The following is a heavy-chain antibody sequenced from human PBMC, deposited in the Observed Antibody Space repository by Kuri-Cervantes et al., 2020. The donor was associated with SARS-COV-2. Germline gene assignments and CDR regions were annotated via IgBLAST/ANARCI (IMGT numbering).Heavy chain of an antibody. CDR2: INHSGST. V-gene: IGHV4-34*01. CDR3: AGGQTPLKYGEADYYYYYMDV. Sequence: GSLRLSCAASGFTFSSYSMNWVRQAPGKGLEWIGEINHSGSTNYNPSLKSRVTISVDTSKNKFSLNLSSVTAADTAVYYCAGGQTPLKYGEADYYYYYMDVWGKGTTVTVSS. D-gene: IGHD4-17*01. CDR1: GFTFSSYS. J-gene: IGHJ6*03.